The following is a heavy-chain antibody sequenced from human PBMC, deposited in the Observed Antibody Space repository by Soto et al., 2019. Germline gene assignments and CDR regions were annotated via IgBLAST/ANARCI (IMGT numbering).Heavy chain of an antibody. Sequence: ASVKVSCKASGYTFTSYYMHWVRQAPGQGLEWMGIINPSGGSTSYAQKFQGRVTMTRDTSTSTVYMELSSLRSEDTAVYYCARDLVVVPAAIAYYYGMDVWGQGTTVTVSS. D-gene: IGHD2-2*02. CDR1: GYTFTSYY. CDR2: INPSGGST. V-gene: IGHV1-46*01. CDR3: ARDLVVVPAAIAYYYGMDV. J-gene: IGHJ6*02.